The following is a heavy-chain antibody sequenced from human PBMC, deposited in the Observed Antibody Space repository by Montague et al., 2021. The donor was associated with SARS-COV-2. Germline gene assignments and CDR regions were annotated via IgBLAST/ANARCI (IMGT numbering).Heavy chain of an antibody. D-gene: IGHD3-10*01. CDR3: AGKAFGEN. V-gene: IGHV3-21*01. CDR1: GFTFSAFN. Sequence: SLRLSCAASGFTFSAFNMHLFRQAPVKGLEWVSSIDTSSTYIYYADSVQGRFTISRDNAKNSVYLHMNRLRAEDTALYYCAGKAFGENWGRGTLVTVSS. CDR2: IDTSSTYI. J-gene: IGHJ4*02.